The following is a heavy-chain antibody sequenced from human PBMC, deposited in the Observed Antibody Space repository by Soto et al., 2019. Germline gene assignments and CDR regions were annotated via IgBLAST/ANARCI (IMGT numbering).Heavy chain of an antibody. V-gene: IGHV2-5*02. CDR2: IYWDDDK. D-gene: IGHD6-13*01. CDR1: GFSLSTSGVG. J-gene: IGHJ4*02. Sequence: QITLKESGPTLVKPTQTLTLTCTFSGFSLSTSGVGVGWIRQPPGKALEWLALIYWDDDKRYSPSLKSRLTITKDTSKNQVVRTMTTMDPVDTATYYCAHRPGSSGEGPHYFDYWGQGALVTVSS. CDR3: AHRPGSSGEGPHYFDY.